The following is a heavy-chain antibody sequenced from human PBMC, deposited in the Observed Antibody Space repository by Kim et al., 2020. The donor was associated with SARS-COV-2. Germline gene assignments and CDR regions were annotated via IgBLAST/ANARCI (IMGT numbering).Heavy chain of an antibody. CDR2: IYYSGST. J-gene: IGHJ6*01. V-gene: IGHV4-59*08. CDR3: ARPRGAGLLYYYYFGMDV. D-gene: IGHD2-15*01. CDR1: GGSISSYY. Sequence: SETLSLTCTVSGGSISSYYWSWIRQPPGKGLEWIGYIYYSGSTNYNPSLTSRVTISVDTSKNQFSLTLSSVTAADTAAYYCARPRGAGLLYYYYFGMDV.